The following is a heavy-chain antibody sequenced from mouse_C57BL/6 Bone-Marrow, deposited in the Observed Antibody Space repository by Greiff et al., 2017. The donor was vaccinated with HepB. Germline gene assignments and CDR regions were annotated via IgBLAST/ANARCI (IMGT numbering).Heavy chain of an antibody. Sequence: ESGPGLVKPSQSLSLTCSVTGYSITSGYYWNWIRQFPGNKLEWMGYISYDGSNNYNPSLKNRISITRDTSKNQFFLKLNSVTTEDTATYYCARESPWGQGTLVTVSA. J-gene: IGHJ3*01. CDR3: ARESP. CDR2: ISYDGSN. V-gene: IGHV3-6*01. CDR1: GYSITSGYY.